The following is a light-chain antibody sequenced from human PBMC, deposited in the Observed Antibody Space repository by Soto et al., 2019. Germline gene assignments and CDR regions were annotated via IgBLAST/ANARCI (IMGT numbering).Light chain of an antibody. CDR1: QSVSRD. J-gene: IGKJ4*01. CDR2: RAS. V-gene: IGKV3-15*01. Sequence: EIVMTQSPATLPVSPGERATLSCRASQSVSRDLAWYQQKPGQPPRLLIYRASTRATGIPARFSGSGSGTEFTLNISSLKSEDFAVYYCQQYYNWLTFGGGTKVEMK. CDR3: QQYYNWLT.